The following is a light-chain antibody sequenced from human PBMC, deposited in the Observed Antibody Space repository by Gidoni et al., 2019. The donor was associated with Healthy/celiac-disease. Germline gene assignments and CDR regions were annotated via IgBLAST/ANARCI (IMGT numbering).Light chain of an antibody. J-gene: IGKJ4*01. CDR2: AAS. Sequence: DRVTITCRASQSISSYLNWYQQKPGKAPKLLIYAASSLQSGVPSRFSGSGSGTDFTLTIRSLQPEDFATYYCQQSYSTPPLTFGGGTKVEIK. V-gene: IGKV1-39*01. CDR3: QQSYSTPPLT. CDR1: QSISSY.